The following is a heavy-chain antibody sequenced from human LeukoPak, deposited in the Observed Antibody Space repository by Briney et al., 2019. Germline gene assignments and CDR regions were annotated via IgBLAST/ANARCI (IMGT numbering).Heavy chain of an antibody. CDR1: GFTSSDYW. D-gene: IGHD2-2*01. CDR2: ISNDGSTT. J-gene: IGHJ4*02. Sequence: GGSLRLSCAASGFTSSDYWMHWVRQAPGKGLVWVSRISNDGSTTTYADSVRGRFTISRDNAKNTLYLQMNSLRAEDTAVYYCARDCGSTGCDYWGQGTLVTVSS. V-gene: IGHV3-74*01. CDR3: ARDCGSTGCDY.